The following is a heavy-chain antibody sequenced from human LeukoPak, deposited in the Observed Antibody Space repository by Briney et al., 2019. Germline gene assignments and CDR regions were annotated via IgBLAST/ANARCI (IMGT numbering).Heavy chain of an antibody. CDR2: IYSGGST. CDR3: ARMQQLTQMVDY. J-gene: IGHJ4*02. V-gene: IGHV3-53*01. D-gene: IGHD6-13*01. Sequence: GGSLRLSCAASGFTVSSNYMSWVRQAPGKGLEWVSVIYSGGSTYYADSVKGRFTISRDNSKNTLYLQMNSLRAEDTAVYYCARMQQLTQMVDYWGQGTLVTVSS. CDR1: GFTVSSNY.